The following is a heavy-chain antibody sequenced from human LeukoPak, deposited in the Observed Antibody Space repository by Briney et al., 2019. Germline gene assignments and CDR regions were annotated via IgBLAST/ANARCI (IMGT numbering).Heavy chain of an antibody. Sequence: ASVKVSCKASGYTFTSYGISWVRQAPGQGLEWMGWISAYNGNTNYAQKLQGRVTMTTDTSTSTAYMELRSLRSDDTAVYYCARDRGTEMATKNLYYFDYWGQGTLVTVSS. CDR1: GYTFTSYG. CDR3: ARDRGTEMATKNLYYFDY. J-gene: IGHJ4*02. D-gene: IGHD5-24*01. V-gene: IGHV1-18*01. CDR2: ISAYNGNT.